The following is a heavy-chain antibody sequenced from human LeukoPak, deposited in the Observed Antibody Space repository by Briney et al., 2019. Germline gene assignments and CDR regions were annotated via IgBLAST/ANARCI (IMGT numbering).Heavy chain of an antibody. CDR2: INPSCGST. Sequence: ASVKVSCKASGYTFTSYYMHWVRQAPGQGLEWMGIINPSCGSTSYAHKVQGRVTMTRDKSTNTVYMELSSLSSADAAVYYCARERIDSGARRGFDYWGQGTLVTVSS. CDR1: GYTFTSYY. CDR3: ARERIDSGARRGFDY. V-gene: IGHV1-46*01. J-gene: IGHJ4*02. D-gene: IGHD4-17*01.